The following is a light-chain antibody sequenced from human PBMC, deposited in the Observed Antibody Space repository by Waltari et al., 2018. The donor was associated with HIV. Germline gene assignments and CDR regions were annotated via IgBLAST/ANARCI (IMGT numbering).Light chain of an antibody. CDR2: EVS. CDR1: NSDLDDSNH. V-gene: IGLV2-14*01. CDR3: SSHTSSSTLGV. Sequence: QSALTQPASVSGSPGQSITISCTGTNSDLDDSNHVSWYQQHPGKAPKLMIYEVSNRPSGVSDRFSGSKSGNTASLTISGLRPDDESDYYCSSHTSSSTLGVFGGGTKVTVL. J-gene: IGLJ3*02.